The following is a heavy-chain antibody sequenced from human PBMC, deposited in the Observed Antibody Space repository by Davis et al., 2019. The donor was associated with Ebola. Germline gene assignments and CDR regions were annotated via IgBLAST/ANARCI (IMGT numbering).Heavy chain of an antibody. CDR2: IGGTSNIV. CDR3: ARELSAFSGYYV. J-gene: IGHJ4*02. Sequence: PGGSLRLSCAASGFTFSAYSMIWVRQAPGKGLEWVSYIGGTSNIVDYADSLKGRFTISRDNAKNLLYLQINSLRDEDTAVYYCARELSAFSGYYVWGQGTLVTVSS. V-gene: IGHV3-48*02. D-gene: IGHD3-22*01. CDR1: GFTFSAYS.